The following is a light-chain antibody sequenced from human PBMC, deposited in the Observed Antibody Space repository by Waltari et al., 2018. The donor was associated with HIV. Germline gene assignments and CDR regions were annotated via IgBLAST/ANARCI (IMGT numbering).Light chain of an antibody. Sequence: QSALTQPPSVSGSPGQSVTIPCTGTITDGGSSDPVSWYQQTPDRAPRPIIYDVNNRFSGVPHRFSGSKSGNKASLTISGLQTDDEGDYYCCLYSGLSGFVFGTGTTLTVI. CDR1: ITDGGSSDP. J-gene: IGLJ1*01. CDR2: DVN. CDR3: CLYSGLSGFV. V-gene: IGLV2-18*01.